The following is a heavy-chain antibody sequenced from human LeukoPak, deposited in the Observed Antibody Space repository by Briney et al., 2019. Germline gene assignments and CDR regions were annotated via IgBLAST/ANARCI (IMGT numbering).Heavy chain of an antibody. CDR3: AKKYSYGSGAGDALDI. V-gene: IGHV3-30*18. CDR1: GFTFSNFG. Sequence: GRSLRLSCAASGFTFSNFGMHWVRQAPGKGLEWVAVISYDGSLKHYLDSVKGRFTISRDNSKSTLYLQMDSLRVEDTAVYYCAKKYSYGSGAGDALDIWGHGTLVTVSS. CDR2: ISYDGSLK. D-gene: IGHD3-10*01. J-gene: IGHJ3*02.